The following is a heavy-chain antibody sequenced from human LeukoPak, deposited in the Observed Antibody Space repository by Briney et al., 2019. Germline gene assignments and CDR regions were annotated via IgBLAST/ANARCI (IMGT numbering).Heavy chain of an antibody. J-gene: IGHJ3*02. CDR3: ARTQTKTSSIAARPNAFDI. D-gene: IGHD6-6*01. V-gene: IGHV3-23*01. CDR2: ISASGATT. Sequence: SGGSLRLSCAASGFSFSNYAMSWVRQAPGKGLEWVSGISASGATTHYADSVKGRFTISRDNAKNTLYLQMNSLRAEDTAVYYCARTQTKTSSIAARPNAFDIWGQGTMVTVSS. CDR1: GFSFSNYA.